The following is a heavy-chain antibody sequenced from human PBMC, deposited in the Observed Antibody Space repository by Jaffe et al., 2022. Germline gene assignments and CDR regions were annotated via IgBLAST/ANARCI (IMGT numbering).Heavy chain of an antibody. CDR3: ARPWSYDSSGYYYDY. V-gene: IGHV1-69*02. D-gene: IGHD3-22*01. CDR1: GGTFSSYT. CDR2: IIPILGIA. J-gene: IGHJ4*02. Sequence: QVQLVQSGAEVKKPGSSVKVSCKASGGTFSSYTISWVRQAPGQGLEWMGRIIPILGIANYAQKFQGRVTITADKSTSTAYMELSSLRSEDTAVYYCARPWSYDSSGYYYDYWGQGTLVTVSS.